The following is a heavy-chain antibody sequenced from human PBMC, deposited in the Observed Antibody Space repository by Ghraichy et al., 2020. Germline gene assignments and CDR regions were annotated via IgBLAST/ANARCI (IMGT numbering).Heavy chain of an antibody. D-gene: IGHD4-23*01. CDR3: ARASTVVRFYYYDGLDV. CDR1: GFTFSGYN. CDR2: ITSSSRSI. V-gene: IGHV3-48*02. Sequence: GGSLRLSCVGSGFTFSGYNMNWVRQSPGKGLEWVSSITSSSRSIFYADSVKGRFTISRDNAQNSLYLQMNSLRDEDTAVYYCARASTVVRFYYYDGLDVWGQGTTSTVCS. J-gene: IGHJ6*02.